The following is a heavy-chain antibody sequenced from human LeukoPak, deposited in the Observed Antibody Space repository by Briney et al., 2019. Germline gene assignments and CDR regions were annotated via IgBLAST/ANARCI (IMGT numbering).Heavy chain of an antibody. J-gene: IGHJ2*01. V-gene: IGHV1-2*06. CDR3: ERPSRGWYFDL. CDR2: INPNSGGT. CDR1: GYTFTGYY. Sequence: ASVKISCKASGYTFTGYYMHWVRQAPGQGLEWMGRINPNSGGTNYAQKFQGRVTMTRDTSISTAYMELSRLRSDDTAVYYCERPSRGWYFDLWGRGTLVTVSS. D-gene: IGHD3-10*01.